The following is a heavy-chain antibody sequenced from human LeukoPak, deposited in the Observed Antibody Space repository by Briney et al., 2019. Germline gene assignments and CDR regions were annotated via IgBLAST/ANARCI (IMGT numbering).Heavy chain of an antibody. J-gene: IGHJ3*02. CDR1: GFTFSSYA. CDR3: AKGAGDGYTIRRAFDI. Sequence: PGGSLRLSCAASGFTFSSYAMSWVRQAPGKGLEWVSAISGSGGSTYYADSVKGRFTISRDNSKNTLYLQMNSLRAEDTAVYYCAKGAGDGYTIRRAFDIWGQGTMVTVSS. V-gene: IGHV3-23*01. D-gene: IGHD5-24*01. CDR2: ISGSGGST.